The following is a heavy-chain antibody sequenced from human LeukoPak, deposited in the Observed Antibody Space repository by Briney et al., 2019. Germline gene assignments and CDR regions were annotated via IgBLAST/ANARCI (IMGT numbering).Heavy chain of an antibody. CDR2: INPNSGGT. J-gene: IGHJ3*02. V-gene: IGHV1-2*02. D-gene: IGHD3-10*01. CDR1: GYTFTGYY. Sequence: ASVKVSCKASGYTFTGYYMHWVRQAPGQGLEWMGWINPNSGGTNYAQKFQGRVTITTDESTSTAYMELSSLRSEDTAVYYCAREMVRGVIRPDAFDIWGQGTMVTVSS. CDR3: AREMVRGVIRPDAFDI.